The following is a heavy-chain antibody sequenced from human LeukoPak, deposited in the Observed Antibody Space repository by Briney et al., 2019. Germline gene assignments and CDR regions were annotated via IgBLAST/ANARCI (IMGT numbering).Heavy chain of an antibody. CDR2: INPSGGST. D-gene: IGHD3-22*01. CDR1: GYTFTSYY. CDR3: ARDLTHRRNYDSTGYQIVPAF. J-gene: IGHJ4*02. Sequence: ASVKVSCKASGYTFTSYYMHWVRQAPGQGLEWMGIINPSGGSTSYAQKFQGRVTMTTDTSTSTAYMELRSLRSDDTAVYYCARDLTHRRNYDSTGYQIVPAFWGQGTLVTVSS. V-gene: IGHV1-46*01.